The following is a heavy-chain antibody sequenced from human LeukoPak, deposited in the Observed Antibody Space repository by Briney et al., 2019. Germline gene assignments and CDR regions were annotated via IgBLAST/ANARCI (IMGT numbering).Heavy chain of an antibody. Sequence: ASVKVSCKASGYTFTSYDINWVRQATGQGLEWMGWMNPNSGNTGYAQKFQGRVTMTRDTSTSTVYMELSSLRSEDTAVYYCARDIRLHSSGWYYWGQGTLVTVSS. J-gene: IGHJ4*02. CDR1: GYTFTSYD. V-gene: IGHV1-8*01. CDR2: MNPNSGNT. CDR3: ARDIRLHSSGWYY. D-gene: IGHD6-19*01.